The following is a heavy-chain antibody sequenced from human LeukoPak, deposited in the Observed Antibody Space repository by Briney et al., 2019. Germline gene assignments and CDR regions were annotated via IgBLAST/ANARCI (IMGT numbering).Heavy chain of an antibody. J-gene: IGHJ6*03. V-gene: IGHV4-34*01. Sequence: KPGGSLRLSCAASGFTFSNAWMSWVRQPPGKGLEWIGEINHSGSTNYNPSLKSRVTISVDTSKNQFSLKLSSVTAADTAVYYCARYDILTGNVGYYYYYMDVWGKGTTVTVSS. CDR3: ARYDILTGNVGYYYYYMDV. CDR2: INHSGST. CDR1: GFTFSNAW. D-gene: IGHD3-9*01.